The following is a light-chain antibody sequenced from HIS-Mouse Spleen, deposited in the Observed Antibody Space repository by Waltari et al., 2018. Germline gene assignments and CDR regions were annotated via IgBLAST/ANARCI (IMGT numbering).Light chain of an antibody. CDR3: YSTDSSGNHRV. CDR1: ALPKTY. Sequence: YELTQPPSVSVSPGQPARITCSGDALPKTYAYWYQQKSGQAPVLVIYEDSKRPSGIPERFSGSSSGTMATLTISGAQVEDEADYYCYSTDSSGNHRVFGGGTKLTVL. V-gene: IGLV3-10*01. CDR2: EDS. J-gene: IGLJ2*01.